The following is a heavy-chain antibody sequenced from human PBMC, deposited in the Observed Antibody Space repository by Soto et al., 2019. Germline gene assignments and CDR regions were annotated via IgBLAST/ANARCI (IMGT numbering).Heavy chain of an antibody. J-gene: IGHJ6*02. CDR2: ISSSSYI. CDR1: GFTFSSYS. V-gene: IGHV3-21*01. D-gene: IGHD3-3*01. Sequence: GGSLRLSCAASGFTFSSYSMNWVRQAPGKGLEWVSSISSSSYIYYADSVKGRFTISRDNAKNSLYLQMKSLRAEETAVYYCARDRSITIFGVVSQLQGGGLDVWGPGTPVTLSS. CDR3: ARDRSITIFGVVSQLQGGGLDV.